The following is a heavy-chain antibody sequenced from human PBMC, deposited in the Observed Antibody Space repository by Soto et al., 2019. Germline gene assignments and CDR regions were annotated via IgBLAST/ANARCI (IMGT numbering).Heavy chain of an antibody. V-gene: IGHV1-69*02. CDR1: GGTFSSYT. D-gene: IGHD2-2*02. Sequence: QVQLVQSGAEVKKPGSSVKVSCKASGGTFSSYTISWVRQAPGQGLEWMGRIIPILGIANYAQKFQGRVTITADKSTSTAYMELSSLRSEDTAVYYRAMEYSSSTSCYSDYWGQGTLVTVSS. CDR2: IIPILGIA. J-gene: IGHJ4*02. CDR3: AMEYSSSTSCYSDY.